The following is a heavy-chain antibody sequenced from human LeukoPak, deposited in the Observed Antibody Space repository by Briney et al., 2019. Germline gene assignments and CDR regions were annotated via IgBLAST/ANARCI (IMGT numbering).Heavy chain of an antibody. V-gene: IGHV6-1*01. CDR3: VRVRCYYFDY. J-gene: IGHJ4*02. CDR2: TYYRSKLYN. D-gene: IGHD4-17*01. CDR1: GDSFSSNSAA. Sequence: SQTLSLTCALSGDSFSSNSAAWHWVRQSPSRGLEWLGRTYYRSKLYNDYAVFVKSRITIHPDTSKNQFSLQLNSVTPEDTAVYYCVRVRCYYFDYWGQGALGTVSS.